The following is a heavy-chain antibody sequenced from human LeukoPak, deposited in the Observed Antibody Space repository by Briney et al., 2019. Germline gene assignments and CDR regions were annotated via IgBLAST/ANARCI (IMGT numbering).Heavy chain of an antibody. CDR3: ARDWGPMEGIFDY. D-gene: IGHD3-16*01. V-gene: IGHV4-39*07. Sequence: PSETLSLTCTVSGGSISSSSYYWGWIRQPPGKGLEWIGSIYYSGSTYYNPSLKSRVTISVDTSKNQFSLKLSSVTAADTAVYYCARDWGPMEGIFDYWGQGTLVTVSS. CDR1: GGSISSSSYY. J-gene: IGHJ4*02. CDR2: IYYSGST.